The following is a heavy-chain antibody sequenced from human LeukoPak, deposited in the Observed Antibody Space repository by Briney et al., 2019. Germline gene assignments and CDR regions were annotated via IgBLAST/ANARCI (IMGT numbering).Heavy chain of an antibody. Sequence: PGGSLRLSCAASGFTFTDYGMHWVRQAPGNGLKWVAGISYDGSNTHYVDSVKGRFTISRDNSKNTLYVQMNSLRPEDTAVYYCAKGPHYDSGGYQTGWGQGTLVTVSS. J-gene: IGHJ4*02. CDR1: GFTFTDYG. CDR3: AKGPHYDSGGYQTG. CDR2: ISYDGSNT. V-gene: IGHV3-30*18. D-gene: IGHD3-22*01.